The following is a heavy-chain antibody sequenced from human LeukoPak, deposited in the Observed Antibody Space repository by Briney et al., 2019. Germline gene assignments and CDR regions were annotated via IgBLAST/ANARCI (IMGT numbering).Heavy chain of an antibody. CDR3: EKWDFYHGLDV. V-gene: IGHV3-43*02. D-gene: IGHD1-26*01. CDR2: IRADGGRT. J-gene: IGHJ6*02. CDR1: GFTFGDYA. Sequence: GGSLRLSCAASGFTFGDYAMHWVRQAPGKGLEWVSLIRADGGRTYYADSVNGRFTISRDNSKNSLYLQMNSLRTDDTALYYCEKWDFYHGLDVWGQGSTVTVSS.